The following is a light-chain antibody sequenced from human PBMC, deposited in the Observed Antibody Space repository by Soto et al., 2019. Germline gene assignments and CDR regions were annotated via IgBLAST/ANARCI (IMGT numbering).Light chain of an antibody. Sequence: SYVLTQPPSVSVAPGQTATVACEGDNIGHTHVHWYQQKPGQAPVLVLYDDRNRPSGIPERFSGSNSGNTATLTISRVEAGDEADFYCQIWDSSSAHDLFGGGTKLTVL. CDR3: QIWDSSSAHDL. CDR2: DDR. J-gene: IGLJ2*01. CDR1: NIGHTH. V-gene: IGLV3-21*02.